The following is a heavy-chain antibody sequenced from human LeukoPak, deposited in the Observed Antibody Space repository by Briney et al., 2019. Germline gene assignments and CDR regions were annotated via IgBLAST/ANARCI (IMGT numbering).Heavy chain of an antibody. CDR3: ARGSVAARPYYYYYYMDV. CDR1: GGSFSGYY. J-gene: IGHJ6*03. V-gene: IGHV4-34*01. CDR2: INHSGST. Sequence: SETLSLTCAVYGGSFSGYYWSWIRQPPGKGLEWIGEINHSGSTNYNPPLKSRVTISVDTSKNQFSLKLSSVTAADTAVYYCARGSVAARPYYYYYYMDVWRKGTTVTVSS. D-gene: IGHD6-6*01.